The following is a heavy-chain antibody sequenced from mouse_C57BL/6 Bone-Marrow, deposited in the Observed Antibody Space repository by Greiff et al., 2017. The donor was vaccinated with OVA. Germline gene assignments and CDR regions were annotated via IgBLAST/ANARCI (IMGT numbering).Heavy chain of an antibody. J-gene: IGHJ2*01. CDR3: ATSDFDY. Sequence: QVQLKQPGAELVKPGTSVKLSCKASGYTFTSYWMQWVNQRPGQGLEWIGEIDPSDSYTNYNQKFKGKATLTVDTSSSTAYMQLSSLTSEDSAVYYCATSDFDYWGQGTTLTVSS. CDR2: IDPSDSYT. CDR1: GYTFTSYW. V-gene: IGHV1-50*01.